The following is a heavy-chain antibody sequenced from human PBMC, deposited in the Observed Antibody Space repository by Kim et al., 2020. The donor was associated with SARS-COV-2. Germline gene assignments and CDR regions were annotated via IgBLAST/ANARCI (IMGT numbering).Heavy chain of an antibody. V-gene: IGHV4-39*01. Sequence: PSLKSRVTISVDTSKNQFSLKLSSVTAADTAVYYCARHGLVSYYDFWFAPWGQGTLVTVSS. CDR3: ARHGLVSYYDFWFAP. J-gene: IGHJ5*02. D-gene: IGHD3-3*01.